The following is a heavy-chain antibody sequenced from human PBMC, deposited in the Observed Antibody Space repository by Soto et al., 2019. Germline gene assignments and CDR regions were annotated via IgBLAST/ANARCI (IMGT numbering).Heavy chain of an antibody. CDR3: TTGPRGSDWNRGYYYYGMDV. D-gene: IGHD1-1*01. V-gene: IGHV3-15*01. CDR1: GFTFYNAW. CDR2: IKSKTDGGTT. Sequence: PGGFLRLSCAASGFTFYNAWMSWVRQAPGKGLECVGRIKSKTDGGTTDYAAPVKGRFTISRDDSRNTLYLQMNTLKTEDTGVYYCTTGPRGSDWNRGYYYYGMDVWGQGTTVTVSS. J-gene: IGHJ6*02.